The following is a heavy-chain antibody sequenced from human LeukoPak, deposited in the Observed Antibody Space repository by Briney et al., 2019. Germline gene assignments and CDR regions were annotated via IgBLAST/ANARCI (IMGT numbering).Heavy chain of an antibody. D-gene: IGHD2-2*01. CDR2: FDPEDGET. CDR3: ATHFGVVPAAPFDY. V-gene: IGHV1-24*01. J-gene: IGHJ4*02. CDR1: GYTLTELS. Sequence: ASVKVSCKVSGYTLTELSTHWVRQAPGKGLEWMGGFDPEDGETIYAQKFQGRVTMTEDTSEDTAYMELSSLRSEDTAVYYCATHFGVVPAAPFDYWGQGTLVTVSS.